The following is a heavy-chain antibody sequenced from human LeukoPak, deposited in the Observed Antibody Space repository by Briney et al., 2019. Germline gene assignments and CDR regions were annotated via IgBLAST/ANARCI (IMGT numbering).Heavy chain of an antibody. D-gene: IGHD6-19*01. V-gene: IGHV4-59*01. J-gene: IGHJ4*02. CDR1: GGSISSYY. Sequence: PSETLSLTCTVSGGSISSYYWSWIRQPPGKGLEWIGYIYYSGSTNCNPSLKSRVTISVDTSKNQFSLKLSSVTAADTAVYYCAGGYSSGWYGDWGQGTLVTVSS. CDR3: AGGYSSGWYGD. CDR2: IYYSGST.